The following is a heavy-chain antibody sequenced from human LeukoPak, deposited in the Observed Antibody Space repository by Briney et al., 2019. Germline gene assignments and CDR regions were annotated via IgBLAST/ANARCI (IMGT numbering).Heavy chain of an antibody. CDR2: MNPNSGNT. CDR1: GYTFTSYD. V-gene: IGHV1-8*03. Sequence: GASVKVSCKASGYTFTSYDINWVRQATGQGLEWMGWMNPNSGNTGYAQKFQGRVTITRNTSIRTAYMELSSLRSEDTAVYYCAIVDDFWSGYPSSYWGQGTLVTVSS. D-gene: IGHD3-3*01. CDR3: AIVDDFWSGYPSSY. J-gene: IGHJ4*02.